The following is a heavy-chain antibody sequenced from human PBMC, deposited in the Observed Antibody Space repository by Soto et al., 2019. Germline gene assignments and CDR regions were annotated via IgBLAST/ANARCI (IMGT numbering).Heavy chain of an antibody. D-gene: IGHD3-10*01. CDR1: GYSYTNND. J-gene: IGHJ5*02. V-gene: IGHV1-8*01. CDR3: ARMAACGSLNWFDP. Sequence: ASVKVSCKASGYSYTNNDVSWVRQATGQGLEWMGWMNPGSGDTGYAQKFQGRVNLTRDISIATVYMELSSLRSDDTAIYYCARMAACGSLNWFDPWGQGTLVTVSS. CDR2: MNPGSGDT.